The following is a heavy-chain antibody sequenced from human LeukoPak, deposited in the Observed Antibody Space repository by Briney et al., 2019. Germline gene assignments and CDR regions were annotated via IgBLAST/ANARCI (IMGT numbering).Heavy chain of an antibody. D-gene: IGHD6-19*01. J-gene: IGHJ6*03. V-gene: IGHV3-21*01. CDR3: ARGGSGWSGFYYYYYYMDV. CDR1: GFTFSSYS. Sequence: GGSLRLSCAASGFTFSSYSMNWVRQAPGKGLEWVSSISSSSSYIYYADSMKGRFTISRDNAKNSLYLQMNSLRAEDTAVYYCARGGSGWSGFYYYYYYMDVWGKGTTVTVSS. CDR2: ISSSSSYI.